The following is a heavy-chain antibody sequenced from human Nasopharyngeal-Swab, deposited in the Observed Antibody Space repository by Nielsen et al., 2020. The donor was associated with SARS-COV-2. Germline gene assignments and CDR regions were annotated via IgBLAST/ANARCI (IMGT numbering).Heavy chain of an antibody. CDR1: GYTFTGYY. D-gene: IGHD3-10*01. V-gene: IGHV1-8*02. J-gene: IGHJ4*02. Sequence: ASVKVSCKASGYTFTGYYMHWVRQATGQGLEWMGWMNPNSGNTGYAQKFQGRVTMTRNTSISTAYMELSSLRSEDTAVYYCAADQGVQGARGDYWGQGTLGTVSS. CDR3: AADQGVQGARGDY. CDR2: MNPNSGNT.